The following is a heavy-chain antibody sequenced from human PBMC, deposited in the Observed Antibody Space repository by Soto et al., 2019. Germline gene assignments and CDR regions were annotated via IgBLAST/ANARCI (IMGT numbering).Heavy chain of an antibody. V-gene: IGHV1-3*01. CDR1: GYTFTSYA. J-gene: IGHJ4*02. CDR3: ARVNSVIVVVPAATGDY. Sequence: ASVKVSCKASGYTFTSYAMHWVRQAPGQRLEWMGWINAGNGNTKYSQKFQGRVTITRDTSASTAYMELSSLRSEDTAVYYCARVNSVIVVVPAATGDYWGQGTLVTVSS. CDR2: INAGNGNT. D-gene: IGHD2-2*01.